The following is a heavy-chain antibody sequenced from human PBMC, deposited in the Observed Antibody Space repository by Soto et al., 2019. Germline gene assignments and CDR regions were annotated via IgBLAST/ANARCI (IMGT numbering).Heavy chain of an antibody. CDR1: GFTFSSYA. CDR2: ISYDGNNK. D-gene: IGHD1-1*01. CDR3: AREGLEPPYYFDY. V-gene: IGHV3-30*04. Sequence: GGSLRLSCAASGFTFSSYAMHWVRQAPGKGLEWVAVISYDGNNKYYADSVKGRFTISRDNSKNTLYLQMNSLRAEDTAVYYCAREGLEPPYYFDYWGQGTLVTVSS. J-gene: IGHJ4*02.